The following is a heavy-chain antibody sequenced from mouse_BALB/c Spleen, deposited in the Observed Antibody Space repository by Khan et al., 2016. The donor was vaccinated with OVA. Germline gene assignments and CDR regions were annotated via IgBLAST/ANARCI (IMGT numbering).Heavy chain of an antibody. Sequence: EVELVESGGDLVKPGGSLKLSCAASGFTFSTYGMSWVRQTPDKRLEWVATVSTGGGYTYYPDSVKGRFTIYRDNAKNTLYLQLSGLMSVDTAMFYGTRRAYYYESDGFDYGGQGTLVTVSA. CDR3: TRRAYYYESDGFDY. D-gene: IGHD1-1*01. CDR2: VSTGGGYT. J-gene: IGHJ3*01. CDR1: GFTFSTYG. V-gene: IGHV5-6*01.